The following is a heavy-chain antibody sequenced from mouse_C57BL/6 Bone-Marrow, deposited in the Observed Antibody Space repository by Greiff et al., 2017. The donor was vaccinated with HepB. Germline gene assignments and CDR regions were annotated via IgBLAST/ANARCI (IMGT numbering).Heavy chain of an antibody. CDR1: GFTFSDYY. CDR2: ISNGGGST. V-gene: IGHV5-12*01. CDR3: ARGSSGYVRAWFAY. J-gene: IGHJ3*01. D-gene: IGHD3-2*02. Sequence: EVKLQESGGGLVQPGGSLKLSCAASGFTFSDYYMYWVRQTPEKRLEWVAYISNGGGSTYYPDTVKGRFTISRDNAKNTLYLQMSRLKSEDTAMYYCARGSSGYVRAWFAYWGQGTLVTVSA.